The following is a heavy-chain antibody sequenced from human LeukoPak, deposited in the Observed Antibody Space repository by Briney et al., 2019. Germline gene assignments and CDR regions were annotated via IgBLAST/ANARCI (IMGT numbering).Heavy chain of an antibody. CDR2: ISYDGSNK. CDR3: ARDLQDIVVVPAADY. V-gene: IGHV3-30*04. J-gene: IGHJ4*02. D-gene: IGHD2-2*01. Sequence: GGSLRLSCAASGFTFSSYAMHWVRQAPGKGLEWVAVISYDGSNKYYADSVKGRFTISRDNSKNTLYLQMNSLRAEATAVYYCARDLQDIVVVPAADYWGQGTLVTVSS. CDR1: GFTFSSYA.